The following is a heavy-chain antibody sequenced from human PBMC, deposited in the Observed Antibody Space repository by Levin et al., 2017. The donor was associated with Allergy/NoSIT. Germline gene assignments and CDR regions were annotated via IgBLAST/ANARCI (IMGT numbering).Heavy chain of an antibody. J-gene: IGHJ4*02. V-gene: IGHV3-30-3*01. D-gene: IGHD2-21*02. CDR2: MSYDGSIK. Sequence: QAGGSLRLSCAASGFTFSSYGMHWVRQAPGKGLEWVAVMSYDGSIKDYADFVKGRFTISRDNSKNTLYLQMNSLRVEDTAVYYCARIGAARYCGGDCYSPYWGQGTLVTVSS. CDR1: GFTFSSYG. CDR3: ARIGAARYCGGDCYSPY.